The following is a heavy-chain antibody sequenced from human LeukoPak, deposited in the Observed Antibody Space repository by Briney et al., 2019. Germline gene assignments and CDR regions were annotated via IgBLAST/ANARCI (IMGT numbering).Heavy chain of an antibody. CDR2: ISSSGSTM. CDR1: GFTFSSYE. CDR3: TRNGRFLEGFDP. V-gene: IGHV3-48*03. D-gene: IGHD3-3*01. Sequence: PGGSLRLSCAASGFTFSSYEMNWVRQAPGKGLEWVSYISSSGSTMYYADSVQGRFTISRDNAKNSLSLQMNSLRAEDTAGYFCTRNGRFLEGFDPWGQGTLVTVSS. J-gene: IGHJ5*02.